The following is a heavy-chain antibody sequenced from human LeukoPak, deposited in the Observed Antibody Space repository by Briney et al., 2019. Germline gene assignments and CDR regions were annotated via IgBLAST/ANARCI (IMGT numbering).Heavy chain of an antibody. Sequence: AGGSLRLSCAASGFRFSSYAMSWVRQAPGKGLEWVSAISGSGVSTYYADSVKGRFTVSRDNSKNTLYLQMNSLRAEDTAVYYCAKAIARSGSYPHWFDPWGQGTLVTVSS. D-gene: IGHD1-26*01. CDR1: GFRFSSYA. J-gene: IGHJ5*02. V-gene: IGHV3-23*01. CDR2: ISGSGVST. CDR3: AKAIARSGSYPHWFDP.